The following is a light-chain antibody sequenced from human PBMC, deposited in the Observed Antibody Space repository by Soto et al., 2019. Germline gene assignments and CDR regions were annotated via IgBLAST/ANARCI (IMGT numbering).Light chain of an antibody. CDR3: QSYDNELRGWV. CDR2: GKN. CDR1: HSNIGAHD. J-gene: IGLJ3*02. Sequence: HSVLTQSPSVSGAPGQRVTISFTGSHSNIGAHDVHWYQHLPGTAPKLLMFGKNNRPSGVPGRFSGSKSGTSASLAITGLQAEDEADYYCQSYDNELRGWVFGGGTKLTVL. V-gene: IGLV1-40*01.